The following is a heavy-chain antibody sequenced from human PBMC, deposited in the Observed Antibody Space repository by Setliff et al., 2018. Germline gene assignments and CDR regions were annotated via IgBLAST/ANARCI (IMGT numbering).Heavy chain of an antibody. CDR1: GFPFSTYA. CDR3: AKSSGSSSATNLEY. J-gene: IGHJ4*02. Sequence: GGSLRLSCAASGFPFSTYAMHWVRQPPGKRLEYVSAISKDGDRTYYADSVKGRFTISRDNSKNTLYLQMNSLRVEDTALYYCAKSSGSSSATNLEYLGPGTLVTVSS. CDR2: ISKDGDRT. D-gene: IGHD3-10*01. V-gene: IGHV3-64*02.